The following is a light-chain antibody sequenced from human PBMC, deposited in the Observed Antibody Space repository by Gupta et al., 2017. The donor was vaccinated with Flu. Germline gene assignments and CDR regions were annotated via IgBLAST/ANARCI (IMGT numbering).Light chain of an antibody. CDR1: QSAGSD. CDR3: QQYHKGPPRT. V-gene: IGKV3-15*01. Sequence: ERATLSCRASQSAGSDLAWYQQRPGQSPRLLIYAASSRATGVPARFSGGGSGTEFTLTISSLQSEDLATYYCQQYHKGPPRTIGQGTKVEFK. CDR2: AAS. J-gene: IGKJ1*01.